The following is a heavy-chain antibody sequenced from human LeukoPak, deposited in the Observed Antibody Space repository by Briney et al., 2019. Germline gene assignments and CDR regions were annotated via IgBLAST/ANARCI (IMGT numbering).Heavy chain of an antibody. D-gene: IGHD6-19*01. Sequence: QPGGSLRLSCAASGFTFRSNWMNWVRQAPGKGLEWVAHVQPDGSAKIYADSVKGRFTISRDNAKDSVYLQMNSLRVEDTAVYYCARDFFGWSSLGHWGQGTLVTISS. CDR2: VQPDGSAK. J-gene: IGHJ1*01. CDR3: ARDFFGWSSLGH. CDR1: GFTFRSNW. V-gene: IGHV3-7*01.